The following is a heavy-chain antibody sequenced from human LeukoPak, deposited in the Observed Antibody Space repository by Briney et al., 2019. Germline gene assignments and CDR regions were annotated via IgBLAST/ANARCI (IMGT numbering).Heavy chain of an antibody. CDR2: IYLDDDK. Sequence: SGPTLVKPTQTLTLTCTFSGFSLSTSGVGVGWIRQPPGKALEWLALIYLDDDKRYSPSLKSRLTITKDTSKNQVVLTMTNMDPVDTATYYCAHSTVDTAMVMRYNWFDPWGQGTLVTVSS. J-gene: IGHJ5*02. D-gene: IGHD5-18*01. CDR3: AHSTVDTAMVMRYNWFDP. V-gene: IGHV2-5*02. CDR1: GFSLSTSGVG.